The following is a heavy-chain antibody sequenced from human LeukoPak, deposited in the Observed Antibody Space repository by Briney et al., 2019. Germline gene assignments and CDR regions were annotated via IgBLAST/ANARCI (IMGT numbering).Heavy chain of an antibody. D-gene: IGHD3-9*01. Sequence: SETLSLTCTVSGGSISSYYWSWIRQPPGKGLEWIGYIYYSGSTNYNPSLKSRVTISVDTSKNQFSLKLSSVTAADTAVYYCARDGGDTYYDILTGYSPYYYMDVWGKGTTVTVSS. V-gene: IGHV4-59*01. CDR2: IYYSGST. CDR3: ARDGGDTYYDILTGYSPYYYMDV. CDR1: GGSISSYY. J-gene: IGHJ6*03.